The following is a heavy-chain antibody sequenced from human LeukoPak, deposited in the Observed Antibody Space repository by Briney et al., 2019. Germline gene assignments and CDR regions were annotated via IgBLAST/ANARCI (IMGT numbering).Heavy chain of an antibody. CDR2: ISSSGSTI. CDR3: ARVGIQLWLQDYYYGMDV. D-gene: IGHD5-18*01. Sequence: PGGSLRLSCAASGFTFSSYELNWVRRAPGKGREWVSYISSSGSTIYYADSVKGRFTISRDNAKNSLYLQMNSLRAEDTAVYYCARVGIQLWLQDYYYGMDVWGKGTTVTVSS. V-gene: IGHV3-48*03. CDR1: GFTFSSYE. J-gene: IGHJ6*04.